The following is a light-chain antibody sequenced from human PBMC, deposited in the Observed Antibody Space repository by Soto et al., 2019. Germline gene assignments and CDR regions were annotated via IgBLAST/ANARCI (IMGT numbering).Light chain of an antibody. CDR2: DGS. Sequence: PGERATLSCSASQSISSFLAWYQQRPGQAPRLLISDGSNRATGIPARFSGSGSGTDFTLTITSLEPEDFAVYYCQQHYNWPRITFGQGTRLEIK. V-gene: IGKV3-11*01. CDR1: QSISSF. J-gene: IGKJ5*01. CDR3: QQHYNWPRIT.